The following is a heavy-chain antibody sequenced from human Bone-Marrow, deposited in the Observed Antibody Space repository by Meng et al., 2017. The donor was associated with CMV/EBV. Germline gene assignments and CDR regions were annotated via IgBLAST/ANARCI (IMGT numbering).Heavy chain of an antibody. CDR2: ISAYNGNT. CDR3: ARERERVYCSSTSCYTTYYYYYGMDV. V-gene: IGHV1-18*01. J-gene: IGHJ6*01. CDR1: GYTFTSYG. Sequence: ASVKVSCKASGYTFTSYGISWVRQAPGQGLEWMGWISAYNGNTNYAQKLQGRVTMTTDTSTSTAYMELRSLRSDDTAVYYCARERERVYCSSTSCYTTYYYYYGMDVWGQGTTVTGSS. D-gene: IGHD2-2*02.